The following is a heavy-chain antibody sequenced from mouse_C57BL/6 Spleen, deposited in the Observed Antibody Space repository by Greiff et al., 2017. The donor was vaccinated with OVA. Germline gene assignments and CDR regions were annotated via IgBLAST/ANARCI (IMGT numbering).Heavy chain of an antibody. CDR2: INYDGSST. V-gene: IGHV5-16*01. CDR3: ARVNSNDAMDY. CDR1: GFTFSDYY. Sequence: EVQRVESEGGLVQPGSSMKLSCTASGFTFSDYYMAWVRQVPEKGLEWVANINYDGSSTYYLDSLKSRFIISRDNAKNILYLQMSSLKSEDTATYYCARVNSNDAMDYWGQGTSVTVSS. J-gene: IGHJ4*01. D-gene: IGHD2-5*01.